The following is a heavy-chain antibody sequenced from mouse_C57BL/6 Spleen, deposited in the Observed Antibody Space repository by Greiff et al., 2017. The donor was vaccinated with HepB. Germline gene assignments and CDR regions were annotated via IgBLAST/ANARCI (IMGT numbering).Heavy chain of an antibody. Sequence: QVQLQQSGPELVKPGASVKISCKASGYAFSSSWMNWVKQRPGKGLEWIGRIYPGDGDTNYNGKFKGKATLTADKSSITAYMQLSSLTSEDSAVYCCTSNYYYWGQGTLVTVSA. J-gene: IGHJ3*01. V-gene: IGHV1-82*01. CDR1: GYAFSSSW. CDR3: TSNYYY. CDR2: IYPGDGDT. D-gene: IGHD2-1*01.